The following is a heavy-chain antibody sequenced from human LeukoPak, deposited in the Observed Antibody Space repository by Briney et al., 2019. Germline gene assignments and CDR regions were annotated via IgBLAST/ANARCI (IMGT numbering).Heavy chain of an antibody. V-gene: IGHV3-21*01. CDR3: ARDWRVGASVDAFDI. J-gene: IGHJ3*02. Sequence: GGSLRLSCAASGFTFSSYSMSWVRQAPGKGLEWVSSISSSSSYIYYADSVKGRFTISRDNAKNSLYLQMNSLRAEDTAVYYCARDWRVGASVDAFDIWGQGTMVTVSS. D-gene: IGHD1-26*01. CDR2: ISSSSSYI. CDR1: GFTFSSYS.